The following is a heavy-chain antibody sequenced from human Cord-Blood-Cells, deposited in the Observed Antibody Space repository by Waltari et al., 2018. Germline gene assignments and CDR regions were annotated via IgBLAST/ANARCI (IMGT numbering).Heavy chain of an antibody. Sequence: QVQLQQSGPGLVKPSQTLSLTCAISGDSVSSNSAAWNWIRQSPSRGLEWLGRTNKRAKWYNDNGVTVKRRITINPATSKNLYSRQLNSVTPEDTAVYYCASSLSYYDILTGYSYYFDYWGQGTRVTVSS. D-gene: IGHD3-9*01. CDR2: TNKRAKWYN. J-gene: IGHJ4*02. V-gene: IGHV6-1*01. CDR1: GDSVSSNSAA. CDR3: ASSLSYYDILTGYSYYFDY.